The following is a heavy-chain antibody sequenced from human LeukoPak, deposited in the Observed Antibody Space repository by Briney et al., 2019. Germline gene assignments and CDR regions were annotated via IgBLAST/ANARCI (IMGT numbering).Heavy chain of an antibody. CDR3: AKAPSGSYSWYDY. Sequence: GGSLRLSCAASGFTFSSYGMHWVRQAPGKGLEWVAFIRYDGSNKYYADSVKGRFTISRDNSKNTLYLQMNSLRAEDTAVYYCAKAPSGSYSWYDYWGQGTLVTVSS. V-gene: IGHV3-30*02. CDR1: GFTFSSYG. J-gene: IGHJ4*02. CDR2: IRYDGSNK. D-gene: IGHD1-26*01.